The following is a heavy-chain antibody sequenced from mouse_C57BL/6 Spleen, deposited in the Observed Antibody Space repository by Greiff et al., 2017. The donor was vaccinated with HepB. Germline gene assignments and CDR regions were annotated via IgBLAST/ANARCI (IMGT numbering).Heavy chain of an antibody. CDR3: ARGGVVDFDY. D-gene: IGHD1-1*01. V-gene: IGHV1-4*01. CDR2: INPSSGYT. CDR1: GYTFTSYT. J-gene: IGHJ2*01. Sequence: VQGVESGAELARPGASVKMSCKASGYTFTSYTMHWVKQRPGQGLEWIGYINPSSGYTKYNQKFKDKATLTADKSSSTAYMQLSSLTSEDSAVYYCARGGVVDFDYWGQGTTLTVSS.